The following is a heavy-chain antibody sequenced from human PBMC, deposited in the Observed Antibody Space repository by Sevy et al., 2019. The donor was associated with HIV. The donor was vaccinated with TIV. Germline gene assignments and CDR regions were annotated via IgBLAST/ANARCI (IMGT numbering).Heavy chain of an antibody. V-gene: IGHV3-23*01. CDR3: AKDPQYYDFWSGYYLSYYYGMDV. D-gene: IGHD3-3*01. Sequence: GGSLRLSCAASGFTFSSYAMSWVRQAPGKGLEWVSAISGSGGSTYYADSVKGRFTISTDNSKNTLYLQMNSLRAEDTAVYYCAKDPQYYDFWSGYYLSYYYGMDVWAQGTTVTVSS. CDR1: GFTFSSYA. J-gene: IGHJ6*02. CDR2: ISGSGGST.